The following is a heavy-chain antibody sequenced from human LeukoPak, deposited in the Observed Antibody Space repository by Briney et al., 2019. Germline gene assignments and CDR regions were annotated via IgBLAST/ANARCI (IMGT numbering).Heavy chain of an antibody. CDR1: GYTFTNYN. CDR3: VRGAAVAGHLYYYGMDV. CDR2: INPNSGRA. Sequence: ASVKVSCKASGYTFTNYNIDWVRQATGQGLEWMGWINPNSGRAGCVQKFQGRVNITRDTSISTAYMELSSLRSEDTAVYYCVRGAAVAGHLYYYGMDVWGQGTTVTVSS. V-gene: IGHV1-8*01. J-gene: IGHJ6*02. D-gene: IGHD6-19*01.